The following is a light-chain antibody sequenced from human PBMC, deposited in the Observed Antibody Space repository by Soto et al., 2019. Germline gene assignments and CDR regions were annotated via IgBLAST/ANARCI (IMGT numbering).Light chain of an antibody. V-gene: IGKV3-11*01. CDR2: DAS. CDR1: RSISSS. Sequence: LVFNPSPTTLPFSPGDSATLSCRASRSISSSLAWYQQRPGQAPSLVIYDASNRPADIPARFSGSGSGTDFTLTISSLEPEDFAVYFCQQRTGWPITFGQGTRLEV. CDR3: QQRTGWPIT. J-gene: IGKJ5*01.